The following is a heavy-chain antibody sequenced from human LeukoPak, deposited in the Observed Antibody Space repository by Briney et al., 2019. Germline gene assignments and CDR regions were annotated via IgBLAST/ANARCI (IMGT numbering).Heavy chain of an antibody. CDR1: GGSISIYY. D-gene: IGHD2-21*02. CDR2: IFYSGST. Sequence: PSETLSLTCTVSGGSISIYYWSWIRQPPGKGLEWIGYIFYSGSTNYNPSLKSRVTISVDTSKNQFYLKLSSVTAADTAVYYCARSKFGDDGTYWGQGTQVTVSS. J-gene: IGHJ4*02. V-gene: IGHV4-59*01. CDR3: ARSKFGDDGTY.